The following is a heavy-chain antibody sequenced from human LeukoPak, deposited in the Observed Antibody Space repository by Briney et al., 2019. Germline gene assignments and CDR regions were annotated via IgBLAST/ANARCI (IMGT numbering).Heavy chain of an antibody. D-gene: IGHD3-22*01. Sequence: TLSLTCTVSGGSISSDDYYWNWIRQPPGKGLEWIGYIYYSGSTYSNPSLKSRVTISVDTSKNQFSLKLSSVTAADTAIYYCAREGSIYYYDSSGYLGYWGQGTLVTVSS. V-gene: IGHV4-30-4*08. CDR1: GGSISSDDYY. CDR3: AREGSIYYYDSSGYLGY. J-gene: IGHJ4*02. CDR2: IYYSGST.